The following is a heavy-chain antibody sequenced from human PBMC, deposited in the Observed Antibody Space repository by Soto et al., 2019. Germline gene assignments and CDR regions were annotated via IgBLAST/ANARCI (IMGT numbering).Heavy chain of an antibody. Sequence: GASVKVSCKASGYTFRSSAMHWVRQAPGQRLEWMGWMNPNSGNTSYAQKFQGRVTMTRNTSISTAYMELSSLRSEDTAVYYCARGTFRWPTSMYSGYDFNLDYWGQGTLVTVSS. CDR1: GYTFRSSA. CDR2: MNPNSGNT. J-gene: IGHJ4*02. D-gene: IGHD5-12*01. V-gene: IGHV1-8*02. CDR3: ARGTFRWPTSMYSGYDFNLDY.